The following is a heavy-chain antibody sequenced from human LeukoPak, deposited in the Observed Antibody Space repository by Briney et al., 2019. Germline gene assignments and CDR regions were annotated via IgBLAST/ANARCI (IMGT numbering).Heavy chain of an antibody. J-gene: IGHJ2*01. CDR1: GFTFSSYG. V-gene: IGHV3-33*01. Sequence: PGGSLRLSCAASGFTFSSYGMHCVRQAPGKGRERVAVIWYEGSNKYYADSVKGRFPISRDNSKNTLYLQMNSLRAEDTAVYYCAGDRTDYWYFDLWGRGTLVTVSS. CDR2: IWYEGSNK. CDR3: AGDRTDYWYFDL. D-gene: IGHD1-1*01.